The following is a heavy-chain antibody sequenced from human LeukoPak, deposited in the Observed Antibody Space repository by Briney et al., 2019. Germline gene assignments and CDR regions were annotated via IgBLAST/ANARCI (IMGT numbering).Heavy chain of an antibody. J-gene: IGHJ4*02. CDR1: GGTFSSYA. Sequence: SVKVSCKASGGTFSSYAISWVRLAPGQGLEWMGRIIPILGIANYAQKFQGRVTITADKSTSTAYMELSSLRSEDTAVYYCARGPLLAAAASNFDYWGQGTLVTVSS. V-gene: IGHV1-69*04. CDR2: IIPILGIA. D-gene: IGHD6-13*01. CDR3: ARGPLLAAAASNFDY.